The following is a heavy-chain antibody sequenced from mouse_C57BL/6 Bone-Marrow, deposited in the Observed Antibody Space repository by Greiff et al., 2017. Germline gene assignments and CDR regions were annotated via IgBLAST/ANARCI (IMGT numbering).Heavy chain of an antibody. CDR3: ARDGWWYFDV. CDR1: GFTFSSYA. D-gene: IGHD2-3*01. CDR2: ISDGGSYT. J-gene: IGHJ1*03. Sequence: EVHLVESGGGLVKPGGSLKLSCAASGFTFSSYAMPWVRQTPEKRLEWVATISDGGSYTYYPDNVKGRFTISRDNAKNNLYLQMSHLKSEDTAMYYCARDGWWYFDVWGTGTTVTVSS. V-gene: IGHV5-4*01.